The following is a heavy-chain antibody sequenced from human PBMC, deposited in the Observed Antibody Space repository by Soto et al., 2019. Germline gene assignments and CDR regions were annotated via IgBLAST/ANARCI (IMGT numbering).Heavy chain of an antibody. D-gene: IGHD6-19*01. J-gene: IGHJ5*02. Sequence: EVQLVESGGGLVQPGGSLRLSCAASGFTFSSYRLNWVRQAPGKGLEWVSYISSSSSTIYYADSVKGRFTISRDNAKNSLHLQIDSRRDENTAVYYCARDDGYSSGWFWFDPWGQGTLVTVSS. V-gene: IGHV3-48*02. CDR2: ISSSSSTI. CDR3: ARDDGYSSGWFWFDP. CDR1: GFTFSSYR.